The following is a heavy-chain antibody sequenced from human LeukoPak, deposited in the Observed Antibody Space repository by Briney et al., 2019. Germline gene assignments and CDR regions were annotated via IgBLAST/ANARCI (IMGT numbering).Heavy chain of an antibody. D-gene: IGHD3-3*01. CDR1: GYTFTNYY. Sequence: ASVKVSWKASGYTFTNYYIHWVREAPGQGLEWMGWINSNRGGTNYAQKFQGRVTMTRDTSISTAYMELRSVRSDDTAVYYCARDHGDDAFDIWGPGTMVTVSS. V-gene: IGHV1-2*02. J-gene: IGHJ3*02. CDR2: INSNRGGT. CDR3: ARDHGDDAFDI.